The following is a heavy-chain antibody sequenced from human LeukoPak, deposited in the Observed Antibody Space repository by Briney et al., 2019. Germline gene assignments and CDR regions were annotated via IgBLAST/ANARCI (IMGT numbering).Heavy chain of an antibody. D-gene: IGHD4-17*01. Sequence: GGSLRLSCAASGFTVSSYYMTWVRQAPGKGLEWVSVMYSGGSTYYADSVKGRVAISRDNSKNTLYLQMNSLRADDTAVYYCAKGNGDHAIHPDYWGQGTLVTVSS. CDR2: MYSGGST. CDR1: GFTVSSYY. V-gene: IGHV3-66*01. CDR3: AKGNGDHAIHPDY. J-gene: IGHJ4*02.